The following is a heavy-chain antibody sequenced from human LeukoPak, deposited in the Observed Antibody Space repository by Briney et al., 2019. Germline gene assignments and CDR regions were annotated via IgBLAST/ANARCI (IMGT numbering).Heavy chain of an antibody. V-gene: IGHV4-39*01. J-gene: IGHJ3*01. CDR2: INYSGGT. CDR3: ARLYPRPEEYCSGFSCYYDGLDV. CDR1: GGSISSSTYY. Sequence: SETLSLTCTVSGGSISSSTYYWAWVRQPPGKGLEWIGSINYSGGTYYNPSLKSRVTISVDTSKIQFSLKLNSVTAADTAVYFCARLYPRPEEYCSGFSCYYDGLDVWGQGTMVTVSS. D-gene: IGHD2-15*01.